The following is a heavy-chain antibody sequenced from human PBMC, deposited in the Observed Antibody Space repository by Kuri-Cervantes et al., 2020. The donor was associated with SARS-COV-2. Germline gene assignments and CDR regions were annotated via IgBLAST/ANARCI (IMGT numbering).Heavy chain of an antibody. CDR3: ARGFYYDSSGPAGGVDYMDV. D-gene: IGHD3-22*01. V-gene: IGHV3-48*04. CDR2: ISSRGSTI. CDR1: GFTFSSYA. Sequence: GGSLRLSCAASGFTFSSYAMHWARQAPGKGLEWVSYISSRGSTIYYADSVRGRFTISRDNSKNSLYLQMNSLRAEDTAVYYCARGFYYDSSGPAGGVDYMDVWGKGTTVTVSS. J-gene: IGHJ6*03.